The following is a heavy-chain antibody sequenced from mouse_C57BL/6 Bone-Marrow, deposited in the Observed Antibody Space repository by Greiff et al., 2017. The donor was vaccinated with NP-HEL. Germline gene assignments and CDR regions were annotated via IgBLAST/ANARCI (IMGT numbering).Heavy chain of an antibody. V-gene: IGHV1-9*01. J-gene: IGHJ1*03. D-gene: IGHD2-3*01. CDR1: GYTFTGYW. CDR2: ISPGSGST. CDR3: ARCGYCWYFDV. Sequence: QVQLKESGAELMKPGASVKLSCKATGYTFTGYWIEWVKQRSGHGLEWIGEISPGSGSTNYTAKFKGKATFTAVPSSHTAYMQLSSLTTEDSAIYDGARCGYCWYFDVWGTGTTVTVSS.